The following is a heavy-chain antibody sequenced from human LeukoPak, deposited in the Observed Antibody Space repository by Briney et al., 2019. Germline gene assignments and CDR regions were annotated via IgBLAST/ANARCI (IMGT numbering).Heavy chain of an antibody. V-gene: IGHV4-39*07. CDR1: GGSISSSSYY. J-gene: IGHJ4*02. CDR3: ARENRGYDSLPDDY. Sequence: SETLSLTCTVSGGSISSSSYYWGWIRQPPGKGLEWIGSIYYSGSTYYNPSLKSRVTISVDTSKNQFSLKLSSVTAADTAVYYCARENRGYDSLPDDYWGQGTLVTVSS. CDR2: IYYSGST. D-gene: IGHD5-12*01.